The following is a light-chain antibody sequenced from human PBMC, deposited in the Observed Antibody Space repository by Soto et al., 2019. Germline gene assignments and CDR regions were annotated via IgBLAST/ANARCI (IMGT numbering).Light chain of an antibody. V-gene: IGLV1-51*01. Sequence: QSVLTQSSSVSAAAGQKVTISCSGSYSNIGSNVVSWYQHFPGSAPKLVIYDNTQRPSGIPDRFSGSKSGSSATLGITGLQTGDEADYYCGTWDSSLNVGVFGGGTKLTVL. J-gene: IGLJ2*01. CDR2: DNT. CDR1: YSNIGSNV. CDR3: GTWDSSLNVGV.